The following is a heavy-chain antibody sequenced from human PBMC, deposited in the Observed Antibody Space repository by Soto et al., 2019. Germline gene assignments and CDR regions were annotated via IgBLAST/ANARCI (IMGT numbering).Heavy chain of an antibody. Sequence: ASVKVSCKTSGYTFTSYAMHWVRQAPGQRLEWMGWINAGNGNTKYSQKFQGRVTITRDTSASTAYMELSSLRSEDTAVYYCARGLNGYLHYFDYWGQGTPVTVSS. J-gene: IGHJ4*02. CDR2: INAGNGNT. V-gene: IGHV1-3*01. D-gene: IGHD5-18*01. CDR3: ARGLNGYLHYFDY. CDR1: GYTFTSYA.